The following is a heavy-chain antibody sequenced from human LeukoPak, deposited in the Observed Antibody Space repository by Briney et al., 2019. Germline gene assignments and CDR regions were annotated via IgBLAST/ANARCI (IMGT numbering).Heavy chain of an antibody. V-gene: IGHV1-46*01. CDR2: INPSGGST. CDR1: GYTFTSYY. J-gene: IGHJ4*02. D-gene: IGHD6-6*01. Sequence: GASVKVSCKASGYTFTSYYMHWVRQAPGQGLEWMGIINPSGGSTSYAQKFQGRVTMTRDMSTSTVYMELSSLRSEDTAVYYCARVGAARRGFDYWGQGTLVTVSS. CDR3: ARVGAARRGFDY.